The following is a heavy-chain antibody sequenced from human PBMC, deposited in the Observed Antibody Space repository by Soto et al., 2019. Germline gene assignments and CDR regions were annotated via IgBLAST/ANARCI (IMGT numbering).Heavy chain of an antibody. Sequence: ASVKVSCKASGYTFTSYDINWVRQATGQGLEWMGWMNPNSGNTGYAQKFKGRVTMTRNTSISTAYMELNSLRSEDTAVYYCARGRSYGFPFDYWGQGTQVTVSS. V-gene: IGHV1-8*01. CDR3: ARGRSYGFPFDY. J-gene: IGHJ4*02. CDR1: GYTFTSYD. CDR2: MNPNSGNT. D-gene: IGHD5-18*01.